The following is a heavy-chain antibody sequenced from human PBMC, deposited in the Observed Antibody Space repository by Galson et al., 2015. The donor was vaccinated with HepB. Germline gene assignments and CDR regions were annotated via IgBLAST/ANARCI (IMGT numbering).Heavy chain of an antibody. V-gene: IGHV5-51*01. CDR3: ARHSDGYKDYYYYHIDV. D-gene: IGHD5-24*01. Sequence: QSGAEVKKPGESLKISCKGSGYNFTSYWIGWVRQMPGKGLEWMGIIQPGDSESRYSPSFQGQVTISADQSISTAYLQWSSLKASDTAIYYCARHSDGYKDYYYYHIDVWGTGTTVIVSS. J-gene: IGHJ6*03. CDR1: GYNFTSYW. CDR2: IQPGDSES.